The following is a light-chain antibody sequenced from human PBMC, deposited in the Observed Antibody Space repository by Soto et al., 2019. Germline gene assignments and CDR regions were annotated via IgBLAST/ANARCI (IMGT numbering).Light chain of an antibody. V-gene: IGKV3-20*01. J-gene: IGKJ4*01. Sequence: EFVLTQSPGTLSLSPGERATLCCRASQTVRNNYLACYQQKPGQAPRLLIYDASSRATGIPDRFSGGGSATDFTLTISRLEPEDFAVYYCQQFSSYPLTFGGGTKVDIK. CDR2: DAS. CDR1: QTVRNNY. CDR3: QQFSSYPLT.